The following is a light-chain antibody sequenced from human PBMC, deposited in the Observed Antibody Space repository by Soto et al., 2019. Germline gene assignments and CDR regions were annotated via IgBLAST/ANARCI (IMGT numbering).Light chain of an antibody. V-gene: IGLV1-44*01. J-gene: IGLJ2*01. CDR3: AAWDDSLNGVV. CDR2: SND. Sequence: QSALPQPPSASGTPGQRVTISCSGSTSNIGTYTVNWYQVLPGTAPKLLINSNDQRPSGVPDRFSGSKSGTSASLAISGLQSDDEADYYCAAWDDSLNGVVFGGGTKVTVL. CDR1: TSNIGTYT.